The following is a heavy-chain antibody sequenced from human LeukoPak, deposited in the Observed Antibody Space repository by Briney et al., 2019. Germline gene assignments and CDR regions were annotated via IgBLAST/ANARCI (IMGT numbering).Heavy chain of an antibody. V-gene: IGHV4-4*02. J-gene: IGHJ4*02. Sequence: SGTLSLTCAVSGGSISSSNWWSWVRPPPGKGLEWIGEIYHSGNTNYNPSLKSRVTISLDKSKNQFSLKLSSVTAADTAVYYCARGSAYCGGDCYPDWGQGTLVTVSS. CDR2: IYHSGNT. CDR1: GGSISSSNW. CDR3: ARGSAYCGGDCYPD. D-gene: IGHD2-21*02.